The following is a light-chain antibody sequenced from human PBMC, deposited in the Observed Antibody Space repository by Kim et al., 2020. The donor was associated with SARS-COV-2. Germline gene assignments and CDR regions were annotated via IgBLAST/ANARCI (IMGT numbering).Light chain of an antibody. J-gene: IGLJ1*01. CDR1: SSDVGGYNY. CDR2: EVS. Sequence: GQSVTISCTGTSSDVGGYNYVSWYQQHPGKAPKLMIYEVSKRPSGVPDRFSGSKSGNTASLTVSGLQAEDEADYYCSSYAGSFYVFGTGTKVTVL. V-gene: IGLV2-8*01. CDR3: SSYAGSFYV.